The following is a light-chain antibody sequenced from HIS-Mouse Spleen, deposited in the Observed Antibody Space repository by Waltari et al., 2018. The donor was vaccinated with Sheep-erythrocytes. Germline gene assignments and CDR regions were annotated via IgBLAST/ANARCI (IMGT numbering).Light chain of an antibody. CDR2: AAS. V-gene: IGKV1-9*01. J-gene: IGKJ2*01. Sequence: DIQLTQSPSFLSASVGDRVTITCRASQGISSYLAWYQQKPGKAPKLLIYAASTLQSGVPSRFRGSGSGTEFTLTISSLQPEDFATYYCQQANSFPYTFGQGTKLEIK. CDR3: QQANSFPYT. CDR1: QGISSY.